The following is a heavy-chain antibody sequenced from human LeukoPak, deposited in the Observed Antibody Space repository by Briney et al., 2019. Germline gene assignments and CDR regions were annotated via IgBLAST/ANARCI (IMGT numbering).Heavy chain of an antibody. D-gene: IGHD3-10*01. V-gene: IGHV4-39*07. CDR2: IYYSGST. CDR3: ATRSPLLWFGESPDAFDI. J-gene: IGHJ3*02. CDR1: GGSINNNHYY. Sequence: SETLSLTCAVSGGSINNNHYYWGWIRRPPGKGLEWIGSIYYSGSTYYNPSLKSRVTISVDTSENHFSLKLSSVTAADTAVYYCATRSPLLWFGESPDAFDIWGQGTMVTVSS.